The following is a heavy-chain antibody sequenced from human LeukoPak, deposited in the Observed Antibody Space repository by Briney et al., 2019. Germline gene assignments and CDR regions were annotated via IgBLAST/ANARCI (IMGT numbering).Heavy chain of an antibody. J-gene: IGHJ4*02. V-gene: IGHV4-39*07. CDR2: IYYGGST. D-gene: IGHD1-20*01. CDR3: ARVWYHWTLPIDY. CDR1: GGSISSSSYH. Sequence: SETLSLTCTLSGGSISSSSYHWGWSRQPPGKGLEWFGIIYYGGSTYYTPSLKSRVTISVDTSKNQFSLKLSSVTAADTAVYYCARVWYHWTLPIDYWGQGTLVTASS.